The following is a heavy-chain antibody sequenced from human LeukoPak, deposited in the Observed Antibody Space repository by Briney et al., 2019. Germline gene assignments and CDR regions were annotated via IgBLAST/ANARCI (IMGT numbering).Heavy chain of an antibody. J-gene: IGHJ6*03. Sequence: SETLSLTCTVSGGSISSYYWSWIRQPPGKGLEWIGYIYYSGSTNYNPSLKSRVTISVDTSKNQFSLKLSSVTAADTAVYYCARQPLELPYYYYYMDVWGKGTTVTVSS. D-gene: IGHD1-7*01. CDR3: ARQPLELPYYYYYMDV. CDR1: GGSISSYY. V-gene: IGHV4-59*08. CDR2: IYYSGST.